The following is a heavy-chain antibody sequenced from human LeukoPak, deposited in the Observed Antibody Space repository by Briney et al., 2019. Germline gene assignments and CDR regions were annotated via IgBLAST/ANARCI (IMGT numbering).Heavy chain of an antibody. D-gene: IGHD3-22*01. CDR3: AKGLGDSPREYFQH. CDR2: ISGSGGST. V-gene: IGHV3-23*01. CDR1: GFTFCSYA. J-gene: IGHJ1*01. Sequence: GSLRLSFAASGFTFCSYALSWVRPAPGKGLEWVSAISGSGGSTYYADSVKGRFTISRDNSKNTLYLQMNSLRAEDTAVYYCAKGLGDSPREYFQHWGQGTLVTVSS.